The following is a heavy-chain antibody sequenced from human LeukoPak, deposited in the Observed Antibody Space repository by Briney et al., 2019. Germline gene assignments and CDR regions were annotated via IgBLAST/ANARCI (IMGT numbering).Heavy chain of an antibody. CDR2: IYTSGSA. D-gene: IGHD6-6*01. CDR3: ARDGLEYSFQDP. J-gene: IGHJ5*02. V-gene: IGHV4-4*07. Sequence: SETLSLTCTVSGGSIGSYYWSWIRQPAGKGLEWIGRIYTSGSASYNPSLKSRVTMSVDTSKNQFSLKLSSVTAADTAVYYCARDGLEYSFQDPWGQGTLVTVSS. CDR1: GGSIGSYY.